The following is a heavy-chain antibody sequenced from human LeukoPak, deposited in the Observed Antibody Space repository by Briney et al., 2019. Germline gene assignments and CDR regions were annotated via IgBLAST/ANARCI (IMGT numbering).Heavy chain of an antibody. CDR2: IYPGDSDS. CDR1: GYSFTNFW. J-gene: IGHJ4*02. Sequence: GESLKIPCKGSGYSFTNFWIGWVRQMPGKGLEWMGVIYPGDSDSRYSPSFQGQVTLSVDKSDNTAYLQWSSLKASDTAMYYCARRGDGSRGWYAHWGQGTLVTVSS. V-gene: IGHV5-51*01. D-gene: IGHD6-19*01. CDR3: ARRGDGSRGWYAH.